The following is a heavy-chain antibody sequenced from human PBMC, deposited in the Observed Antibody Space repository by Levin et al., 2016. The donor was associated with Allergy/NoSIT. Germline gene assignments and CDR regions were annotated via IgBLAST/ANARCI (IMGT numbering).Heavy chain of an antibody. J-gene: IGHJ6*02. D-gene: IGHD6-6*01. V-gene: IGHV5-10-1*01. CDR2: IDPDDSDT. CDR3: ARWGSSAGYYGMDV. Sequence: VRQMPGKGLEWMGKIDPDDSDTRYSPSFQGHITISADKSTKTAYLQWSTLRASDTAIYYCARWGSSAGYYGMDVWGQGTTVTVSS.